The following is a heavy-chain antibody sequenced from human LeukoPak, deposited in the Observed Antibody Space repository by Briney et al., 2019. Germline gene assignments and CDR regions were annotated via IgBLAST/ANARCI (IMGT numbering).Heavy chain of an antibody. V-gene: IGHV1-69*05. D-gene: IGHD2-2*01. J-gene: IGHJ5*02. CDR2: IIPIFGTA. Sequence: GASVKVSCKASGGTVISYAISWVRQAPGQGLEWMGGIIPIFGTANYAQKFQGRVTITTDESTSTAYMELSSLRSEDTAVYYCAASSPDDIVVVPAAWWFDPWGQGTLVTASS. CDR3: AASSPDDIVVVPAAWWFDP. CDR1: GGTVISYA.